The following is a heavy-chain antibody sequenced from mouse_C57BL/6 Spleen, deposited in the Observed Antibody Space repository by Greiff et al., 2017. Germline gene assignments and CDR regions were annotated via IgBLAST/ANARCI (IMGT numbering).Heavy chain of an antibody. CDR3: APYGNLDD. CDR1: GYSFTDYN. D-gene: IGHD2-1*01. J-gene: IGHJ2*01. CDR2: INPNYGNT. Sequence: VHVKQSGPELVKPGASVKISCKASGYSFTDYNMNWVKQSNGKSLEWIGGINPNYGNTSYNQKFKGKATLTVTQSSSTAYMQLNRLTSEDSAVYCCAPYGNLDDWGQGTTLTVSS. V-gene: IGHV1-39*01.